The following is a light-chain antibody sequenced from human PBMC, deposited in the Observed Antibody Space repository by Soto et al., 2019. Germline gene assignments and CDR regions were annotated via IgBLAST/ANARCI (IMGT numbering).Light chain of an antibody. V-gene: IGKV1-5*03. J-gene: IGKJ2*01. CDR2: KTS. CDR3: QQYSTYSVFT. CDR1: QNLNNW. Sequence: DIQMTQSPSTLSASVGDRVTITCRASQNLNNWLAWYQQKPGKAPKLQIYKTSNLESGVPSRFSGSGSGTEFTLTISCLQPDDFATYYCQQYSTYSVFTFGQGTRLEIK.